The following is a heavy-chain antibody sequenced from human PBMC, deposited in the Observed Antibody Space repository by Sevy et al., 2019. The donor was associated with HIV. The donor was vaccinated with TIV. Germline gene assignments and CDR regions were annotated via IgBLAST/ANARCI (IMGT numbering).Heavy chain of an antibody. CDR2: IWSDGSNK. CDR3: AREERSGTTTSFDY. V-gene: IGHV3-33*01. CDR1: GFTFSDYG. D-gene: IGHD1-7*01. Sequence: GGSLRPSCAASGFTFSDYGMHWVRQAPGKGLEWVAVIWSDGSNKYYGDSVKGRFTISRDSSKNTLFLQMNSLRVDDTAVYYCAREERSGTTTSFDYWGQGALVTVSS. J-gene: IGHJ4*02.